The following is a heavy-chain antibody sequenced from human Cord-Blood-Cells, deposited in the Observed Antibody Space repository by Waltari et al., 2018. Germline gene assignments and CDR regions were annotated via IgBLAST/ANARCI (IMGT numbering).Heavy chain of an antibody. V-gene: IGHV6-1*01. CDR3: ARDPTLGYCSGGSCEVNWFDP. Sequence: SRGLEWLGRTYYRSKWYNDYAVSVKSRITINPDTSKNQFSLQLNSVTPEDTAVYYCARDPTLGYCSGGSCEVNWFDPWGQGTLVTVSS. D-gene: IGHD2-15*01. J-gene: IGHJ5*02. CDR2: TYYRSKWYN.